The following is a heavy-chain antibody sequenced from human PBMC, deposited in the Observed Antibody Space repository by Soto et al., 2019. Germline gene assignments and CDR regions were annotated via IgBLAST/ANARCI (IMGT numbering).Heavy chain of an antibody. CDR2: FWEDGIWK. CDR3: AREGRDYSSSYDFNY. J-gene: IGHJ4*02. CDR1: GFTFSSYA. V-gene: IGHV3-30-3*01. Sequence: GGSLRLSCADSGFTFSSYAMHSDRQAPGKGLEWVPYFWEDGIWKFYADSVKGRFTISRDNSEKTLYLHMNSLRAGDTAMYYCAREGRDYSSSYDFNYWGQGSLVTVSS. D-gene: IGHD6-6*01.